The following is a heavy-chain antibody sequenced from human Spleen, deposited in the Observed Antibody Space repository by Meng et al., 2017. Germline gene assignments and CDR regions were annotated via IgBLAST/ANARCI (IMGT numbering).Heavy chain of an antibody. D-gene: IGHD6-13*01. CDR3: ARGIKQQLPHHDAFDI. Sequence: GGSLRLSCAASGFTFSSYGMHWVRQAPGKGLEWVAVIWYDGSNKYYADSVKGRFTISRDNSKNTLYLQMNSLRAEDTAVYYCARGIKQQLPHHDAFDIWGQGTRV. CDR2: IWYDGSNK. V-gene: IGHV3-33*01. J-gene: IGHJ3*02. CDR1: GFTFSSYG.